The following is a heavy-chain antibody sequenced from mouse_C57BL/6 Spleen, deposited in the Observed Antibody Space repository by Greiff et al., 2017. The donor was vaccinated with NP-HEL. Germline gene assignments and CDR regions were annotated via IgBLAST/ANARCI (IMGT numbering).Heavy chain of an antibody. V-gene: IGHV1-39*01. J-gene: IGHJ3*01. CDR3: AAAYYSNRWFAY. Sequence: EVKLMESGPELVKPGASVKISCKASGYSFTDYNMNWVKQSNGKSLEWIGVINPNYGTTSYNQKFKGKATLTVDQSSSTAYMQLNSLTSEDSAVYYCAAAYYSNRWFAYWGQGTLVTVSA. CDR1: GYSFTDYN. D-gene: IGHD2-5*01. CDR2: INPNYGTT.